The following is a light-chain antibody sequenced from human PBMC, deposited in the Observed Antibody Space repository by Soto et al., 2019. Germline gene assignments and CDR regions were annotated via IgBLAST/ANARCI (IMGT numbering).Light chain of an antibody. Sequence: IPMNHSPSTLSASVGDRVTITCLASQSSSSLLGWHQQQPKKAPQLLIYDASSLESGVPTSFSGSGSGTEFTLTISILQAEDFAVYYCQQYGSSPETLGQGTKVDIK. CDR3: QQYGSSPET. V-gene: IGKV1-5*01. CDR1: QSSSSL. J-gene: IGKJ1*01. CDR2: DAS.